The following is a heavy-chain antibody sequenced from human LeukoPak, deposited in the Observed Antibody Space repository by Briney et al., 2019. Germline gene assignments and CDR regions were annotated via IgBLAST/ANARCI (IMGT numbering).Heavy chain of an antibody. V-gene: IGHV3-7*04. J-gene: IGHJ4*02. CDR1: GFPFSSYW. D-gene: IGHD5-24*01. CDR3: TRVGYIDEGIDY. CDR2: IKQDGSKK. Sequence: GGSLRLSCVASGFPFSSYWMTWVRQAPGKGLEWVANIKQDGSKKSYVDSVKGRFTISRDNAKDSLYLQMNSLRAEDTAIYYCTRVGYIDEGIDYWGQGTLVTVSS.